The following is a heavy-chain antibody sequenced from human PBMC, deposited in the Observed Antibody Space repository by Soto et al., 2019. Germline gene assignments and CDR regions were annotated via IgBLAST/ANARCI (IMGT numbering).Heavy chain of an antibody. CDR2: ISGSGGST. CDR1: GFTFSSYA. Sequence: EVQLLDSGGGLVQPGGSLSLSCAASGFTFSSYAMNWVRRAPGKGLEWVSVISGSGGSTYYADSVKGRFTISRDNSKNTLYLQMNSLRAEDTAVYYCARRGPGTYFDYWGQGSLVTVSS. J-gene: IGHJ4*02. D-gene: IGHD6-13*01. CDR3: ARRGPGTYFDY. V-gene: IGHV3-23*01.